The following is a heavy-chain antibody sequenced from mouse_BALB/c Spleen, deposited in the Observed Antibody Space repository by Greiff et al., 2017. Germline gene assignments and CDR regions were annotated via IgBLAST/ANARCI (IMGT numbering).Heavy chain of an antibody. CDR3: ALYGSSPWFAY. CDR1: GYTFTSYW. Sequence: QVQLQQSGAELAKPGASVKMSCKASGYTFTSYWMHWVKQRPGQGLEWIGYINPSTGYTEYNQKFKDKATLTADKSSSTAYMQLSSLTSEDSAVYYCALYGSSPWFAYWGQGTLVTVSA. D-gene: IGHD1-1*01. J-gene: IGHJ3*01. V-gene: IGHV1-7*01. CDR2: INPSTGYT.